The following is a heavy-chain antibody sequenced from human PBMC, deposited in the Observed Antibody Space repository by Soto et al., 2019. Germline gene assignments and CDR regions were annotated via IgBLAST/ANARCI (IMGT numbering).Heavy chain of an antibody. D-gene: IGHD2-2*01. V-gene: IGHV3-74*01. J-gene: IGHJ6*02. Sequence: PGGSLRLSCAASGFTFSSYWMHWVRQAPGKGLVWVSRINSDGSSTSYADSVKGRFTISRGNAKNTLYLQMNSLRAEDTAVYYCARDLGVDCSSTSCYYYYYGMDVWGQGTTVTVSS. CDR3: ARDLGVDCSSTSCYYYYYGMDV. CDR2: INSDGSST. CDR1: GFTFSSYW.